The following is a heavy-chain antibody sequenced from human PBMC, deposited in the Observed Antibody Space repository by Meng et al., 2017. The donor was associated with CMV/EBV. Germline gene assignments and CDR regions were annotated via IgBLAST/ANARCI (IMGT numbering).Heavy chain of an antibody. CDR2: IIPIFATA. CDR3: ARARNKRFLEWSDAFDI. Sequence: SVKVSCKASGGTFSRSTISWVRQAPGQGLEWMGGIIPIFATANFAQKFQGRVTITTDESTSTAYMELSSLRSEDSAVYYCARARNKRFLEWSDAFDIWGQGTMVTVSS. V-gene: IGHV1-69*05. J-gene: IGHJ3*02. D-gene: IGHD3-3*01. CDR1: GGTFSRST.